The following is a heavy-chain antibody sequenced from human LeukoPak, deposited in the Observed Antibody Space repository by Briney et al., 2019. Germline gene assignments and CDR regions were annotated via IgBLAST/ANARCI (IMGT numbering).Heavy chain of an antibody. D-gene: IGHD6-13*01. CDR2: INHSGST. CDR1: GESFSGYY. Sequence: SSETLSLTCAVYGESFSGYYWSWIRQPPGKGLEWIGEINHSGSTNYNPSLKSRVTISVDTSKNQFSLKLSSVTAADTAVYYCASPNSSSWYLGYWGQGTLVTVSS. J-gene: IGHJ4*02. CDR3: ASPNSSSWYLGY. V-gene: IGHV4-34*01.